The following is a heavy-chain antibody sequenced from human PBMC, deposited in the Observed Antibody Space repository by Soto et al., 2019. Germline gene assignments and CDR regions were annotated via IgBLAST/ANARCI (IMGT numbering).Heavy chain of an antibody. CDR3: ARARLRAVYACDI. D-gene: IGHD5-12*01. J-gene: IGHJ3*02. V-gene: IGHV4-31*03. CDR1: GGSVSSVAYY. Sequence: QVQLQESDAGLVKASQTLSLTCTVSGGSVSSVAYYWTWIRQRPGKGLEWNGYIYYRGSTYYSPSLKSRLSISLDTSKNQLSLRLSSVTAADTAMYYCARARLRAVYACDIGGQGTMVTVSS. CDR2: IYYRGST.